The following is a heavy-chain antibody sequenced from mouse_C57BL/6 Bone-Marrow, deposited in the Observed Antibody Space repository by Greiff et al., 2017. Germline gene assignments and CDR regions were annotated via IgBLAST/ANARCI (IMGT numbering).Heavy chain of an antibody. Sequence: VQLQQPGAELVMPGASVKLSCKASGYTFTSYWMHWVKQRPGQGLEWIGEIDPSDSYTNYNQKFKGKSTLTVDKSSSTAYMQLSSLTSEDSAVXYCASGLLRRAMDYWGQGTSVTVSS. J-gene: IGHJ4*01. CDR3: ASGLLRRAMDY. CDR1: GYTFTSYW. CDR2: IDPSDSYT. V-gene: IGHV1-69*01. D-gene: IGHD2-3*01.